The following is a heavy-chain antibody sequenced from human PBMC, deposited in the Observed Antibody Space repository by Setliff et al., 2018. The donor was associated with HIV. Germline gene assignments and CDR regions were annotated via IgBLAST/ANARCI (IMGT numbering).Heavy chain of an antibody. D-gene: IGHD4-17*01. J-gene: IGHJ4*02. Sequence: SETLSLTCTVSGGSISSGFYWGWSRQPPGKGLEWSGSIYHSGSTYYNPSLKSRVTISQDTSKRQFSLRMTSVTAADTAVYYCAIFFVTSVTTQDHWGQGTLVTVSS. CDR3: AIFFVTSVTTQDH. V-gene: IGHV4-38-2*02. CDR2: IYHSGST. CDR1: GGSISSGFY.